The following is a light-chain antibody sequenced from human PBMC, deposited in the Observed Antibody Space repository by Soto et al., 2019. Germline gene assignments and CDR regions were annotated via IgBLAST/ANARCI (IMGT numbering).Light chain of an antibody. V-gene: IGLV2-23*01. CDR3: CSYATSSTYV. CDR2: EGS. Sequence: QSALTQPASVSGSPGQSITISCTGTSSDVGNYNLVSWCQQHPGKAPKLMIYEGSKRPSGLSNRFSGSKSGNTASLTISGLQAEDEADYYCCSYATSSTYVFGTGTKVTVL. CDR1: SSDVGNYNL. J-gene: IGLJ1*01.